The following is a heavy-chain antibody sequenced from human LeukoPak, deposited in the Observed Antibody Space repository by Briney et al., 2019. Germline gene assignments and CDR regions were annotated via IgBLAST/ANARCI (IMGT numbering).Heavy chain of an antibody. J-gene: IGHJ4*02. CDR3: ARDYTKILTGYGDY. Sequence: ASVKVSCKASGYTFTSYDINWVRQATGQGLEWMGWMNPNSGNTGYAQKFQGRVTMTRNTSISTAYMELRSLRSDDTAVYYCARDYTKILTGYGDYWGQGTLVTVSS. D-gene: IGHD3-9*01. CDR1: GYTFTSYD. CDR2: MNPNSGNT. V-gene: IGHV1-8*01.